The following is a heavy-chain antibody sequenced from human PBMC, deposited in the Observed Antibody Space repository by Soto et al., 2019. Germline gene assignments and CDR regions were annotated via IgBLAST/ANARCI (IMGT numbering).Heavy chain of an antibody. V-gene: IGHV3-53*01. D-gene: IGHD5-18*01. CDR1: GFRVSATS. CDR3: ARVNTTLVDHFDS. J-gene: IGHJ4*02. CDR2: MHRGGTT. Sequence: EVQLVESGGNLIQPGGSLRLSCVVSGFRVSATSIFWVRQATGKGLEWVSLMHRGGTTDNADSVKGRFTTSRDKSKNTLYLHLNGLRVEDTAVYYCARVNTTLVDHFDSWGQGTLVTVSS.